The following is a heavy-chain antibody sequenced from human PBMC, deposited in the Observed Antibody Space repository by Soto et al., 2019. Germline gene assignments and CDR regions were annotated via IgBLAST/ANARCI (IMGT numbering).Heavy chain of an antibody. D-gene: IGHD3-22*01. J-gene: IGHJ4*02. Sequence: PGGSLRLSCAASGFTFSSYGMHWVRQAPGKGLKWVAVISYDGSNKYYADSVKGRFTISRDNSKNTLYLQMNSLRAEDTAVYYCAKDSSETYYYDSSGPTLGYWGQGTLVTVSS. V-gene: IGHV3-30*18. CDR3: AKDSSETYYYDSSGPTLGY. CDR2: ISYDGSNK. CDR1: GFTFSSYG.